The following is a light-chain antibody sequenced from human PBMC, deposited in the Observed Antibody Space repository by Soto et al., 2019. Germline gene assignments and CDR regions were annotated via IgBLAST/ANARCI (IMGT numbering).Light chain of an antibody. CDR2: GVT. V-gene: IGLV2-14*01. J-gene: IGLJ1*01. Sequence: QSALTQPASVSGSPGQSITISCTGTSSDVGAYYSVSWYQHHPGKAPKLIIYGVTNRPSGVSNRFSGSKSGNTASLTISWLQAEDEADYHCSSYTSGRSHYVFGTGTKFTVL. CDR3: SSYTSGRSHYV. CDR1: SSDVGAYYS.